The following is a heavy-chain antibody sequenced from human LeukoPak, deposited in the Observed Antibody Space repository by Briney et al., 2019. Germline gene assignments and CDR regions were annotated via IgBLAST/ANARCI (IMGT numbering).Heavy chain of an antibody. CDR3: AKSSNGLFDY. Sequence: GGSLRLSCAASGFTFSSYSMNWVRQAPGKGLEWVSAISGSGGSTYYADSVKGRFTISRDNSKNTLYLQMNSLRAEDTAVYYCAKSSNGLFDYWGQGTLVTVSS. CDR1: GFTFSSYS. V-gene: IGHV3-23*01. CDR2: ISGSGGST. J-gene: IGHJ4*02. D-gene: IGHD2-8*01.